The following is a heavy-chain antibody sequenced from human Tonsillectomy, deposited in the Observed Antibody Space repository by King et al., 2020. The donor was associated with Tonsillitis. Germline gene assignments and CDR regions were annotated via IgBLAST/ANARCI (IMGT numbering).Heavy chain of an antibody. V-gene: IGHV3-53*04. D-gene: IGHD3-3*01. J-gene: IGHJ3*02. CDR3: ARDFWSGLGVFDI. Sequence: VQLVESGGGLVQPGGSLRLSCAASGFTVSSNYMTWVRQAPGKGLEWVSIIYSSGSKYYADSVKGRFTISRHNSKNTVYLQMNSLRAEDTAVYYCARDFWSGLGVFDIWGQGTMVTVSS. CDR2: IYSSGSK. CDR1: GFTVSSNY.